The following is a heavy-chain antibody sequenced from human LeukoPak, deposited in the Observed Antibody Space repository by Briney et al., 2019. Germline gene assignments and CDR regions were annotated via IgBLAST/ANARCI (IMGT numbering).Heavy chain of an antibody. CDR1: GFSFGKYW. CDR3: AKDQTYYYDSSGYYYLDDAFDI. V-gene: IGHV3-7*03. Sequence: PGGSLRLSCVASGFSFGKYWMSWVRQAPGKGLEWVANIKLDGSEKNYVDSVKGRFTISRDNTKNSLYLQMNSLRAEDTAVYYCAKDQTYYYDSSGYYYLDDAFDIWGQGTMVTVSS. CDR2: IKLDGSEK. D-gene: IGHD3-22*01. J-gene: IGHJ3*02.